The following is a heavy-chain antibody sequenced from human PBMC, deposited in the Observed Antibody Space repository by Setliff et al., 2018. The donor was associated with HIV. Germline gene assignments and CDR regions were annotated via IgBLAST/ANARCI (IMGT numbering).Heavy chain of an antibody. CDR2: IYPGDSQT. CDR1: GYSFTNKW. V-gene: IGHV5-51*01. J-gene: IGHJ6*02. CDR3: ARGSSSVNYYHYGLDV. Sequence: PGESLKISCVASGYSFTNKWIGWVRQTPGKGLEWMGIIYPGDSQTKYNPSFQGQVTISVDKSLRTAYLQWSSLKTSDTAFYFCARGSSSVNYYHYGLDVWGQGTTVTVSS. D-gene: IGHD3-10*01.